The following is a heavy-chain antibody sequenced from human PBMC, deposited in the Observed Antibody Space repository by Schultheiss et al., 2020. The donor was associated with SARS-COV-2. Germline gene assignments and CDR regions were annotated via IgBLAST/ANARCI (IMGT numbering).Heavy chain of an antibody. Sequence: SETLSLTCTVSGGSISSYYWSWIRQPAGKGLEWIGRIYTSGSTNYNPSLKSRVTMSVDTSKNQFSLKLSSVTAADTAVYYCARHYDFWAGGAFDIWGQGTLVTVSS. CDR2: IYTSGST. CDR3: ARHYDFWAGGAFDI. J-gene: IGHJ4*02. CDR1: GGSISSYY. V-gene: IGHV4-4*07. D-gene: IGHD3-3*01.